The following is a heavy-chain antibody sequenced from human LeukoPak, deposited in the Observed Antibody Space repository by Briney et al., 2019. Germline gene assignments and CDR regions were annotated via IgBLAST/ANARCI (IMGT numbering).Heavy chain of an antibody. CDR2: INRSGST. J-gene: IGHJ4*02. CDR1: GGSFRGYY. D-gene: IGHD3-10*01. Sequence: SETLSLTCAVYGGSFRGYYWGWIRQPPGKGLEWNGEINRSGSTNYNPSLKSRVTISVDTSKSQFSLKLTSVTAADTAVYYCARFGSYWGQGTLVTVSS. CDR3: ARFGSY. V-gene: IGHV4-34*01.